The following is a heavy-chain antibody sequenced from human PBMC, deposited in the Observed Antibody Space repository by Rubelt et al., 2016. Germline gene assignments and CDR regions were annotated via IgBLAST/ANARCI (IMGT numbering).Heavy chain of an antibody. CDR2: IRYDGSNK. V-gene: IGHV3-30*02. CDR3: AKDILYSSSWYNFDY. D-gene: IGHD6-13*01. J-gene: IGHJ4*02. Sequence: QAWVAFIRYDGSNKYYADSVKGRFTISRDNSKNTLYLQMNSLRAEDTAVYYCAKDILYSSSWYNFDYWGQGTLVTVSS.